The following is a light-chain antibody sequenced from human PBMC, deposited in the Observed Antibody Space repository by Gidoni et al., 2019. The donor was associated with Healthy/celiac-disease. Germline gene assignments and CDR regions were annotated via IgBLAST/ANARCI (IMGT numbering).Light chain of an antibody. CDR2: DAS. V-gene: IGKV3-11*01. CDR1: QSVSSY. Sequence: EIVLTHSPPTLSLSPGERATLSCRASQSVSSYLAWYQQKPGQAPRLLIYDASNGATGIPARFSGSGSGTDFTLTISSLEPEDFAVYYCQQRSNWPLTFGGGTKVEIK. CDR3: QQRSNWPLT. J-gene: IGKJ4*01.